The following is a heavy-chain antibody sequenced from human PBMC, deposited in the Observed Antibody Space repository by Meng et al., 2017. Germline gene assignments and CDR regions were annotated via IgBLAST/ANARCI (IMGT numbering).Heavy chain of an antibody. D-gene: IGHD3-22*01. V-gene: IGHV3-48*03. J-gene: IGHJ5*02. CDR3: ARDSERRSGYPNNWFDP. Sequence: SLKISCAASGFTFSSYEMNWVRQAPGKGLEWVSYISSSGSTIYYADSVKGRFTISRDNAKNSLYLQMNGLRAEDTAVYYCARDSERRSGYPNNWFDPWGQGTLVTVSS. CDR1: GFTFSSYE. CDR2: ISSSGSTI.